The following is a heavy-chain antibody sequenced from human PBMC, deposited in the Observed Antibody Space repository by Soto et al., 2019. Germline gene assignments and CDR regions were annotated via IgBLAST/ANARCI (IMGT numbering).Heavy chain of an antibody. CDR1: GGSVSSGSYY. D-gene: IGHD3-3*01. V-gene: IGHV4-61*01. CDR3: ARMGYDFN. CDR2: IYYSGST. Sequence: SETLSLTCTVSGGSVSSGSYYWSWIRQPPGKGLEWIGYIYYSGSTNYNPSLKSRVTISVDTSKNQFSLKLSSVTAADTAVYYCARMGYDFNWGQGTLVTVSS. J-gene: IGHJ4*02.